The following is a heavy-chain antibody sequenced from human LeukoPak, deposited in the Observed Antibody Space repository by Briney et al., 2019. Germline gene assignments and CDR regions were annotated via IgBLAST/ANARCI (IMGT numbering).Heavy chain of an antibody. Sequence: ASVKVSCKVPGYTLTELSMHWVRQAPGKGLEWIGGFDPEDGETIYAQKFQGRVTMTEDTSTDTAYMELSSLRSEDTAVYYCATALRIAPSCFDYWGQGTLVTVSS. CDR3: ATALRIAPSCFDY. D-gene: IGHD6-13*01. CDR2: FDPEDGET. J-gene: IGHJ4*02. V-gene: IGHV1-24*01. CDR1: GYTLTELS.